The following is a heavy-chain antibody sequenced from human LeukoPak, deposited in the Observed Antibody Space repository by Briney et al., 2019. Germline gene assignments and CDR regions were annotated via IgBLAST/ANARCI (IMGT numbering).Heavy chain of an antibody. D-gene: IGHD5-24*01. Sequence: SETLSLTCTVSGGSISGYFWSWIRQPPEKGLEWIAYIYYSGSTDYSPSLKSRVTISVDTSKNQFSLKLSSVTAADTAVYYCARGRDGYNLGFDNWGQGTLVTVSS. CDR2: IYYSGST. V-gene: IGHV4-59*01. CDR1: GGSISGYF. CDR3: ARGRDGYNLGFDN. J-gene: IGHJ4*02.